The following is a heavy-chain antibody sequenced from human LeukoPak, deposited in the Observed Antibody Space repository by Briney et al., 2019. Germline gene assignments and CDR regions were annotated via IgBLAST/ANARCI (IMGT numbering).Heavy chain of an antibody. J-gene: IGHJ4*02. CDR2: ITTYNGDK. D-gene: IGHD2-8*01. Sequence: GASVKVSCKASGYTLGGYGISWLRQAPGQGLEWGGWITTYNGDKKYSEKFQGRITMTTDTSTSTYYMELRSLRSDDTAIYYCARDCSNGVCYPRDYWGQGTLVIVST. CDR1: GYTLGGYG. CDR3: ARDCSNGVCYPRDY. V-gene: IGHV1-18*01.